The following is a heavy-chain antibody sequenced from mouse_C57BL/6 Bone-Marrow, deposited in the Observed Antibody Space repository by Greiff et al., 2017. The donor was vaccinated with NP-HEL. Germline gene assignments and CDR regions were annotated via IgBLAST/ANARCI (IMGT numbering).Heavy chain of an antibody. CDR2: IYTGGGYT. CDR3: ARKRDWDRFDY. V-gene: IGHV1-63*01. J-gene: IGHJ2*01. D-gene: IGHD4-1*01. Sequence: QVQLQQSGAELVRPGTSVKMSCKASGYTFTNYWIGWAKQRPGNGLEWIGDIYTGGGYTNYHEKFKGKATLTADKSSSTAYMQCSSLASEGSAIYYCARKRDWDRFDYWGQGTTLTVSS. CDR1: GYTFTNYW.